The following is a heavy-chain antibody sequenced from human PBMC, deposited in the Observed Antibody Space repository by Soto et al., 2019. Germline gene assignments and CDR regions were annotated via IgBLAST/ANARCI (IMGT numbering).Heavy chain of an antibody. V-gene: IGHV1-69*01. CDR3: ARDRIAGSKYYYGMDV. D-gene: IGHD6-13*01. CDR2: IIPIFGTE. CDR1: AGTFSSYA. Sequence: QVRLVQSGAEVKKPGSSVRVSCKASAGTFSSYAISWVRQAPGQGLEWMGGIIPIFGTENYAQKFQGRVTITADESTSTAYMELSSLRSEDTAVYYCARDRIAGSKYYYGMDVWGQGTTVTVSS. J-gene: IGHJ6*02.